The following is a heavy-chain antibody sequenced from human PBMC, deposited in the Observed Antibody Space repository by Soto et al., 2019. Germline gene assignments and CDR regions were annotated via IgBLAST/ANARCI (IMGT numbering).Heavy chain of an antibody. CDR3: ARGFLGVRGWFWERCDP. CDR2: IIPIFGTA. Sequence: QVQLVQSGAEVKKPGSSVKVSCKASGGTFSSYAISWVRQGPGQGLEWMGGIIPIFGTANYAQKFQGRVTIIADDSKSTAYVELSSLRSEDTDVYYCARGFLGVRGWFWERCDPWGQGTLVTVAS. J-gene: IGHJ5*02. D-gene: IGHD3-10*01. CDR1: GGTFSSYA. V-gene: IGHV1-69*01.